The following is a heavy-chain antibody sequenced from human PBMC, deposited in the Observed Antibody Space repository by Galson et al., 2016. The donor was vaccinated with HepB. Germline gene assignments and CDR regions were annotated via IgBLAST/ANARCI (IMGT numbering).Heavy chain of an antibody. CDR1: GFTVSSNY. CDR2: IYSGGIT. Sequence: YLRLSCAASGFTVSSNYMPWVRQAPGKGLEWVSIIYSGGITHYTDSVRGRFTISRHNSKNTLFLQMNSLRAEDSAVYYCASPTQRPHGMDAWGQGTTVIVSS. CDR3: ASPTQRPHGMDA. J-gene: IGHJ6*02. D-gene: IGHD6-25*01. V-gene: IGHV3-53*01.